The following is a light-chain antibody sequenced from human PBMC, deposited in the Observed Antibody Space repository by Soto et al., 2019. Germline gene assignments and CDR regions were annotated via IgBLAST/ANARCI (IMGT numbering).Light chain of an antibody. V-gene: IGLV1-51*02. Sequence: QSVLTQPPSVSAAPGQKVTISCSGSSSNIGNNYVSWYQQLPGTAPKLLIYENNKRPSGIPDRFSGSMSGTSATLGITGLQTGDEADYYCGTWDSSLSAGGVFGGGTKLTVL. CDR2: ENN. CDR1: SSNIGNNY. CDR3: GTWDSSLSAGGV. J-gene: IGLJ2*01.